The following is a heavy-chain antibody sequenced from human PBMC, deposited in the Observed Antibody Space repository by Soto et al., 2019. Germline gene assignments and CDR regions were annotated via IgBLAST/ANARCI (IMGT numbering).Heavy chain of an antibody. Sequence: ASVKVSCKASGYTFTTYYIQWVRQAPGQGLEWMGIINPSGGSTSYAQTLQGRVTVTRDTSTSTVYMELSSLRTEDTAVYYCARGAALENYYVMAVWGQGSTVTVSS. D-gene: IGHD6-6*01. CDR3: ARGAALENYYVMAV. V-gene: IGHV1-46*04. CDR1: GYTFTTYY. J-gene: IGHJ6*02. CDR2: INPSGGST.